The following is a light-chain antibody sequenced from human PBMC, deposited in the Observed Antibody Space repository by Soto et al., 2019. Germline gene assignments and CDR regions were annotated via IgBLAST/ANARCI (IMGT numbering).Light chain of an antibody. CDR2: GVS. V-gene: IGKV3-15*01. Sequence: ERVMTQSPGTLSVSPGERATLSCRASQSVSVNLAWYQQKPGQAPRLLIYGVSTRATGIPARFSGSASGTEFTLTISSLQSEDFAVYYCQQYNDWPFTFGPGTKVDIK. CDR3: QQYNDWPFT. J-gene: IGKJ3*01. CDR1: QSVSVN.